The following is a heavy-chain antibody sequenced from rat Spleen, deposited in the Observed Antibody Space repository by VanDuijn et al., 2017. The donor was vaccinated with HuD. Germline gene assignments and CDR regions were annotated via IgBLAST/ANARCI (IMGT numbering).Heavy chain of an antibody. CDR1: GFTFSDHA. D-gene: IGHD4-3*01. J-gene: IGHJ2*01. CDR3: ARHNSGYGYFDY. Sequence: EVQLVESGGGLVQPGRSLKLSCAASGFTFSDHAMAWVRQAPKKGLEWVATISYDGSSTYYRDSVKGRFTISRDNAKSTLYLQMDSLRSEDTATYYCARHNSGYGYFDYWGQGVMVTVSS. CDR2: ISYDGSST. V-gene: IGHV5-7*01.